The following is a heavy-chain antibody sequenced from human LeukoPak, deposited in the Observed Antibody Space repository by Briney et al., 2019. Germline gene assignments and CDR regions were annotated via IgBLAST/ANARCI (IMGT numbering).Heavy chain of an antibody. CDR2: IFHRGGT. Sequence: SETLSLTCTVSNDSIGSGDYYWNWIRQPPGKGLEWIGYIFHRGGTSYNPSLKSRILFSVDTSQNQFSLKLNSVTAADTAVYYCASGDYFDYWGQGTLVTVSS. CDR3: ASGDYFDY. CDR1: NDSIGSGDYY. J-gene: IGHJ4*02. V-gene: IGHV4-30-4*01.